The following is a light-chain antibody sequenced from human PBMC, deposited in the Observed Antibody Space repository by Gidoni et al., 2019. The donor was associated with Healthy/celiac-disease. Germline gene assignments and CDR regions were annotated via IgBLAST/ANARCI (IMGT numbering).Light chain of an antibody. CDR1: QSVSSN. Sequence: PGERATLSCRASQSVSSNLAWYQQKPGQAPRLLIYGASTRATGIPARFSGSGSGTEFTLTISSLQSEDFAVYYCQQYNNWPLTFGGGTKVEIK. J-gene: IGKJ4*01. CDR3: QQYNNWPLT. CDR2: GAS. V-gene: IGKV3-15*01.